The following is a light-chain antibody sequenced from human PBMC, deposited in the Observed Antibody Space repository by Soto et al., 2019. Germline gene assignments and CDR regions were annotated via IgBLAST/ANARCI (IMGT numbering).Light chain of an antibody. CDR1: QTISSW. CDR3: QQSYSTPET. V-gene: IGKV1-5*03. CDR2: KAS. J-gene: IGKJ1*01. Sequence: DTQMTQSPSTLSGSVGDRVTITCRASQTISSWLAWYQQKPGKAPKLLIYKASTLKSGVPSRFSGSGSGTEFTLTIRSLQPEDFATYYCQQSYSTPETSGQGTKVDIK.